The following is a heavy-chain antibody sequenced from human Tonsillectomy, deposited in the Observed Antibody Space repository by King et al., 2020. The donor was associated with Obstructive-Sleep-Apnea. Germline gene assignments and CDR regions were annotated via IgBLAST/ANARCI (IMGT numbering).Heavy chain of an antibody. V-gene: IGHV1-46*01. CDR3: ARGPGSSGFDI. CDR2: INLSGGTP. D-gene: IGHD6-25*01. CDR1: GYTSTSYY. J-gene: IGHJ3*02. Sequence: QLVQSGAEVKKPGASVKVSCKASGYTSTSYYMHWVRQAPGQGLEWMGIINLSGGTPNYAQKFQGRVTMTRDTSTSTVYMEVSSLRSEDMALYYCARGPGSSGFDIWGQGTMVTVSS.